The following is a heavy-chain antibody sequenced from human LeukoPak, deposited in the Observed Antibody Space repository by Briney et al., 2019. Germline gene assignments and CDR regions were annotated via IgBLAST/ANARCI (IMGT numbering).Heavy chain of an antibody. CDR2: IYYSGGA. Sequence: PSETLSLTCTVSGGSISSYYWSWIRQPPGKGLEWIGYIYYSGGANYNPSLTSRVTISVDTSKNQFSLKLSSVTAADTAVYFCARGEAGTSWFDSWGQGTLVTVSS. CDR1: GGSISSYY. CDR3: ARGEAGTSWFDS. V-gene: IGHV4-59*01. D-gene: IGHD6-13*01. J-gene: IGHJ5*01.